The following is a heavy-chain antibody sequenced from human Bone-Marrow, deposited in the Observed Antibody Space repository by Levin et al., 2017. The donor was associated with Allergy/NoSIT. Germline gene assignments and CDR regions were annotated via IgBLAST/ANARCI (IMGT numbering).Heavy chain of an antibody. V-gene: IGHV7-4-1*02. J-gene: IGHJ4*02. CDR3: ARELPETALAGTFDF. CDR1: GYTFTGHA. CDR2: IDTNTGNP. Sequence: PQASVKVSCKASGYTFTGHALNWVRQAPGQGLEWMGWIDTNTGNPTYAQGFTGRFVFSLDTSVTTVHLQIRGLKAEDTAVYYCARELPETALAGTFDFWGQGTLVTVSS. D-gene: IGHD5-18*01.